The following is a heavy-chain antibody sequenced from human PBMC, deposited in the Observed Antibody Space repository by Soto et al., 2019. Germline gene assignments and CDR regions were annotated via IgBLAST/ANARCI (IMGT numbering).Heavy chain of an antibody. V-gene: IGHV3-21*01. Sequence: PGGSLRLSCAASGFTFSSYAMHWVRQAPGKGLEWVSSISTSSGYIYYADSVKGRFTISRDNVKNSLFLQMNSLRAEDTAVYYCASLLTSSRDSRGQGTLVTVSS. CDR1: GFTFSSYA. CDR3: ASLLTSSRDS. J-gene: IGHJ4*02. D-gene: IGHD6-6*01. CDR2: ISTSSGYI.